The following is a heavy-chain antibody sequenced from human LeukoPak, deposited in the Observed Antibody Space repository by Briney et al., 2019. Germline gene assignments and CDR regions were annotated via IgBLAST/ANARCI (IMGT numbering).Heavy chain of an antibody. CDR2: ISYDGSNK. Sequence: GGSLRLSCAASGFTFSSYGMHWVRQAPGKGLEWVAVISYDGSNKYYADSVKGRFTISRDNSKNTLYLQMNSLRAEDTALYYCARDGFGGSYWGYYFDYWGQGTLVTVSS. V-gene: IGHV3-30*03. J-gene: IGHJ4*02. CDR3: ARDGFGGSYWGYYFDY. CDR1: GFTFSSYG. D-gene: IGHD1-26*01.